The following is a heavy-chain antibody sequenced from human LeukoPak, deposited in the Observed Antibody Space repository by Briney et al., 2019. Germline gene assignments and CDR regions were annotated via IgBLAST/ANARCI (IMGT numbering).Heavy chain of an antibody. CDR3: AKDSSPNYYDSSGLLDY. Sequence: GGSLRLSCVASGFTFSNYAVSWVRQAPGKGLEWVSSISYIGGSTYYADSVKGRFTISRNNSKNTLYLQMNSLRAEDTAVYYCAKDSSPNYYDSSGLLDYWGQGTLVTVSS. CDR2: ISYIGGST. CDR1: GFTFSNYA. D-gene: IGHD3-22*01. V-gene: IGHV3-23*01. J-gene: IGHJ4*02.